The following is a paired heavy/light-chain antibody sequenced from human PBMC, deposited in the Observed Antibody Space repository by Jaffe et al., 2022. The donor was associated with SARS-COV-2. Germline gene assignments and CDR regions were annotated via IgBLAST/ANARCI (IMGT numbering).Light chain of an antibody. Sequence: QSALTQPASVSGSPGQSITISCTGTSSDVGGYNYVSWYQQHPGKAPKLLIYEVSNRPSGVPDRFSGSKSGNTASLTISGLQAEDESDYYCCSYTSRSPYVFGTGTKVTVL. V-gene: IGLV2-14*01. CDR2: EVS. J-gene: IGLJ1*01. CDR3: CSYTSRSPYV. CDR1: SSDVGGYNY.
Heavy chain of an antibody. J-gene: IGHJ4*02. Sequence: EVHLLESGGGSVQPGGSLRLSCAASGFSFSKYALSWVRQPPGKGLEWVAAITASDGGTYYADSVRGRFTISRDNFRNTLYLQMNSLRAEDTALFYCVKKGDMDRGYFFDSWGQGTLVTVSS. D-gene: IGHD3-10*01. V-gene: IGHV3-23*01. CDR1: GFSFSKYA. CDR3: VKKGDMDRGYFFDS. CDR2: ITASDGGT.